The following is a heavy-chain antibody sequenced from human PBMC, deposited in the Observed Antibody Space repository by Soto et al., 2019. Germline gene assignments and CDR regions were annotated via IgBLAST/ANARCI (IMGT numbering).Heavy chain of an antibody. CDR3: ARDRLARGYYYDSSGYYSPDY. CDR1: GYTFTSYA. D-gene: IGHD3-22*01. CDR2: TNAGNGNT. Sequence: QVQLVQSGAEVKKPGASVKVSCKASGYTFTSYAMHWVRQAPGQRLEWMGWTNAGNGNTKYSQKFQGRVTITRDTSASTAYMELSSLRSEDTAVYYCARDRLARGYYYDSSGYYSPDYWGQGTLVTVSS. J-gene: IGHJ4*02. V-gene: IGHV1-3*01.